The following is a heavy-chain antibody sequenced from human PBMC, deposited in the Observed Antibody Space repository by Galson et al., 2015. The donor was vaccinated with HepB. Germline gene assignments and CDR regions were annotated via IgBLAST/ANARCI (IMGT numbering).Heavy chain of an antibody. CDR2: IKQDGSEK. V-gene: IGHV3-7*03. CDR3: ARDGPIAVVYGMDV. J-gene: IGHJ6*02. CDR1: GFTFSSYW. Sequence: SLRLSCAASGFTFSSYWMSWVRQAPGKGLEWVANIKQDGSEKYYVDSVKGRFTISRDNAKNSLYLQMNSLRAEDTAVYYCARDGPIAVVYGMDVWGQGTTVIVSS. D-gene: IGHD6-19*01.